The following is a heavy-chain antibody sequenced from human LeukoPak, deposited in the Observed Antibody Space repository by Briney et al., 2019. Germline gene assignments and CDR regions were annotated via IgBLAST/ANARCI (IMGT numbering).Heavy chain of an antibody. Sequence: SETLSLTCAVYGGSFSGHYWSWIRQSPGKGLEWIGETYHSGSTNHNPSLKSRVTISVDTSKNQFSLKLSSVTAADTAVYYCARDSGPWGVFDPWGQGTLVTVSS. D-gene: IGHD3-10*01. V-gene: IGHV4-34*01. CDR3: ARDSGPWGVFDP. CDR2: TYHSGST. J-gene: IGHJ5*02. CDR1: GGSFSGHY.